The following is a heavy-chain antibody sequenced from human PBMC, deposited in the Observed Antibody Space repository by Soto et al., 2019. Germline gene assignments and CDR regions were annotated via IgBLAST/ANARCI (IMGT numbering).Heavy chain of an antibody. Sequence: PSQTLSLTCVISGDSLSTNVVAWNWIRQSPSRGLEWLGRAYYRSSWYNDYATSVKSRITINLDTSKNQFSLQLDSVTPEDTAVYFCARGSHSSFDYWGQGTVVTVSS. J-gene: IGHJ4*02. V-gene: IGHV6-1*01. CDR2: AYYRSSWYN. CDR1: GDSLSTNVVA. D-gene: IGHD6-19*01. CDR3: ARGSHSSFDY.